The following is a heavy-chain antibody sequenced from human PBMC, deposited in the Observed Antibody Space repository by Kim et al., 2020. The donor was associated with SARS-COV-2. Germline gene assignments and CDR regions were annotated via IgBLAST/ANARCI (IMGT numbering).Heavy chain of an antibody. V-gene: IGHV1-69*04. CDR3: AREKWGNIVVVPAATENPDDDY. CDR2: IIPILGIA. CDR1: GGTFSSYA. D-gene: IGHD2-2*01. J-gene: IGHJ4*02. Sequence: SVKVSCKASGGTFSSYAISWVRQAPGQGLEWMGRIIPILGIANYAQKFQGRVTITADKSTSTAYMELSSLRSEDTAVYYCAREKWGNIVVVPAATENPDDDYWGQGTLVTVSS.